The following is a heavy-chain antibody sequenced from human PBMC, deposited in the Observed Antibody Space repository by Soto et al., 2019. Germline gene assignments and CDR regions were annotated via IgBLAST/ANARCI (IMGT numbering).Heavy chain of an antibody. V-gene: IGHV4-39*01. D-gene: IGHD4-17*01. Sequence: QLQLQESGPGLVKPSETLSLTCTVSGGSISSTNYYWGWIRQPPGKGLEWNGSIYYSGSTYYNPSLKSRVTISVDTSKNQFSLKLSSVTAADTAVYYCARGFTTVVTVDYWGQGTLVTVSS. CDR2: IYYSGST. CDR3: ARGFTTVVTVDY. J-gene: IGHJ4*02. CDR1: GGSISSTNYY.